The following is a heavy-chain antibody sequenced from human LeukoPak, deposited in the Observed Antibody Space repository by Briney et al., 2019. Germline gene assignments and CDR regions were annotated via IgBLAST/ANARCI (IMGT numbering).Heavy chain of an antibody. V-gene: IGHV1-69*05. CDR1: GGTFSSYA. D-gene: IGHD6-13*01. Sequence: SVKVSCKASGGTFSSYAISWVRQAHGQGGEWMGGIIPIFGTANYAQKLQGRVTITTDESRRKAYMEVSRLRSEDTAVYYCAREVAAAGLDAFDIWGQGTMVTVSS. CDR2: IIPIFGTA. CDR3: AREVAAAGLDAFDI. J-gene: IGHJ3*02.